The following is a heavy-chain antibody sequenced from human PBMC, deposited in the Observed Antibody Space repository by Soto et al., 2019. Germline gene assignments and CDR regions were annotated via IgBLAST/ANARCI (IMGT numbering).Heavy chain of an antibody. V-gene: IGHV4-59*08. CDR2: IYYSGST. D-gene: IGHD3-10*01. Sequence: SETLSLTCTVSGGSISRYYWIWIRQPPGKGLEWIGYIYYSGSTNYNPSLKSRVTISVDTSKNQFSLKLSSVTAADTAVYYCAKGGSGSYSNAFDIWGQGTMVTVSS. CDR1: GGSISRYY. CDR3: AKGGSGSYSNAFDI. J-gene: IGHJ3*02.